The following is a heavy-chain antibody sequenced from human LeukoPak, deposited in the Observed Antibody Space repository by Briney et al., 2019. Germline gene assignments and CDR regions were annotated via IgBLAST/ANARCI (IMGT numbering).Heavy chain of an antibody. D-gene: IGHD3-10*01. CDR2: ISSSGSTI. CDR3: AKGSTYMGSVSYPYYYYMDV. Sequence: PGGSLRLSCAASGFTFSSYEMNWVRQAPGKGLEWVSYISSSGSTIYYADSVKGRFTISRDNAKNSLYLQMNSLRAEDTAVYYCAKGSTYMGSVSYPYYYYMDVWGKGTTVTISS. J-gene: IGHJ6*03. V-gene: IGHV3-48*03. CDR1: GFTFSSYE.